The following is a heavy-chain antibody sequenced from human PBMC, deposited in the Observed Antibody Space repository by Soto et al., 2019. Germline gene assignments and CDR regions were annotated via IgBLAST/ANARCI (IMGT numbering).Heavy chain of an antibody. CDR2: IIPISDTT. D-gene: IGHD2-2*01. Sequence: QVQLVQSGAEVKKPGSSVKVSCKASGGTFSSYAISWVRQAPGQGLEWMGGIIPISDTTNYAQKFQGRVTITADESTSTAYMELSSLRSEDTAVYYCARSQGSSTSLAIYYYYYYGMDVLGQGTTVTVSS. J-gene: IGHJ6*02. V-gene: IGHV1-69*01. CDR3: ARSQGSSTSLAIYYYYYYGMDV. CDR1: GGTFSSYA.